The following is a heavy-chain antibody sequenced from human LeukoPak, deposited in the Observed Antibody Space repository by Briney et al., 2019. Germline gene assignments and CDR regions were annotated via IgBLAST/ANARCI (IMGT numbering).Heavy chain of an antibody. CDR3: ARDYVWGSSESDY. CDR2: ISWNSGSI. CDR1: GFTFDDYA. J-gene: IGHJ4*02. V-gene: IGHV3-9*01. Sequence: GRSLRLSCAASGFTFDDYAMHWVRQAPGKGLEWVSGISWNSGSIGYADSVKGRFTISRDNAKNSLFLQMSSLRVEDTAIYYCARDYVWGSSESDYWGQGTLVTVSS. D-gene: IGHD7-27*01.